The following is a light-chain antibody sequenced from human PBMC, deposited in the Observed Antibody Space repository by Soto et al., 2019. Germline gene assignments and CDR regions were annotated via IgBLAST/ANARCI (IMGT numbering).Light chain of an antibody. V-gene: IGKV1-39*01. CDR1: QSISSY. CDR2: AAS. CDR3: QQSYSTPTT. Sequence: DIQMTQSPSSLSASVGDRVTITCRASQSISSYLNWYQQKPGKAPNLLIYAASSLQSGVPSRFSGSRSGTDFTLTISSLQPEDFATYYGQQSYSTPTTFGQGTRLEIK. J-gene: IGKJ5*01.